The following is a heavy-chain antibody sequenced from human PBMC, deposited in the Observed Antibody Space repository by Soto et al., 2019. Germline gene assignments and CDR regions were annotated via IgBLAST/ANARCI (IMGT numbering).Heavy chain of an antibody. CDR1: GGSISSYY. D-gene: IGHD6-6*01. J-gene: IGHJ4*02. CDR3: ARGAARPTTYYFDY. V-gene: IGHV4-59*06. CDR2: IYYSGST. Sequence: PSETLSLTCTVSGGSISSYYWSWIRHPPGKGLEWIGYIYYSGSTYYNPSLKSRVTISVDTSKNQFSLKLSSVTAADTAVYYCARGAARPTTYYFDYWGQGTLVTVSS.